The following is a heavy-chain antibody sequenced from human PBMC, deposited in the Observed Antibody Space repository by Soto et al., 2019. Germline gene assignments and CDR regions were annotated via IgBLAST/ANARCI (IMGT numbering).Heavy chain of an antibody. CDR2: IGGYKGNT. CDR1: GYTFTNYA. V-gene: IGHV1-18*01. J-gene: IGHJ4*02. CDR3: APHTLDTGMPSGY. D-gene: IGHD5-18*01. Sequence: QVQLVQSGAEVREPGASVKVSCKASGYTFTNYAVSWVRQAPGQGLEWMGWIGGYKGNTNYAQKLQGRVTVTTDTSTSTAYMELRSLRSDDTAVYYCAPHTLDTGMPSGYWGQGTLVTVAS.